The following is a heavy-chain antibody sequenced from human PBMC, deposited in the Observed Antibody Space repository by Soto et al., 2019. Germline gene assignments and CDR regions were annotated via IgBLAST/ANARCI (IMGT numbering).Heavy chain of an antibody. CDR1: GFTFSSYA. J-gene: IGHJ6*02. Sequence: GVSLRLSCAASGFTFSSYAMSWVRQAPGKGLEWVSAISGGGGSTYYADSVKGRFTISRDNSKNTLYLQMNSLRAEDTAVYYCAREMRRSSTSCYYNYYYGMDVWGQGTTVTVS. D-gene: IGHD2-2*01. CDR3: AREMRRSSTSCYYNYYYGMDV. CDR2: ISGGGGST. V-gene: IGHV3-23*01.